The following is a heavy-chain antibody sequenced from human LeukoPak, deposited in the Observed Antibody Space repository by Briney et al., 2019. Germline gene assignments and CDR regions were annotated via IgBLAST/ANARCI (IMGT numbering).Heavy chain of an antibody. CDR2: ISSSSSYI. D-gene: IGHD6-19*01. J-gene: IGHJ5*02. CDR3: ASLGAVAGTSGWFDP. Sequence: GGSLRLSCAASGSTFSSYAMNWVRQAPGKGLEWVSSISSSSSYIYYADSVKGRFTISRDNAKNSLYLQMNSLRAEDTAVYYCASLGAVAGTSGWFDPWGQGTLVTVSS. V-gene: IGHV3-21*01. CDR1: GSTFSSYA.